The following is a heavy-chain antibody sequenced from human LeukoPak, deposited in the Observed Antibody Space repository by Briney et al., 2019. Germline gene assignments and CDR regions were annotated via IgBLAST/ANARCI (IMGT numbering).Heavy chain of an antibody. D-gene: IGHD1-26*01. J-gene: IGHJ6*02. CDR2: IYPADSDT. CDR1: GYSFTNSW. CDR3: ARVGVSSYGMDV. V-gene: IGHV5-51*07. Sequence: GESLKISCKGSGYSFTNSWIAWVHQMPGKGLEWMGIIYPADSDTRYSPSFQGQVTISADKSISTAYLQCSSLKASDTAMYFCARVGVSSYGMDVWGQGTTVTVSS.